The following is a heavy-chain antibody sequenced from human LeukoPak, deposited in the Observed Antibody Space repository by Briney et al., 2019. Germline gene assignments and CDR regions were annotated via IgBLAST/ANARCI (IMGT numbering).Heavy chain of an antibody. CDR3: ARECSSSNPLCS. CDR2: IHSDGRQK. V-gene: IGHV3-30*02. Sequence: PGGSLRLSCAASGFTLSSYAMHWVRQAPGKGLEWVAFIHSDGRQKFYAESVMGRFTISRDISQNTLFLQMDSPRPGDTAVYYCARECSSSNPLCSWGQGAHITVSS. D-gene: IGHD6-6*01. CDR1: GFTLSSYA. J-gene: IGHJ4*02.